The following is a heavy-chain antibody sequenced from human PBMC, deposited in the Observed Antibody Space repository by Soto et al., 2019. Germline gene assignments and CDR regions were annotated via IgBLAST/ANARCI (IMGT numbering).Heavy chain of an antibody. D-gene: IGHD2-15*01. J-gene: IGHJ4*02. CDR1: GGSISSSSYY. V-gene: IGHV4-39*01. CDR3: ARGPGSPYYFDY. Sequence: QLQLQESGPGLVKPSETLSLTCTVSGGSISSSSYYWGWIRQPPGKGLEWIGSMYYSGSTYYNPSRKSRASISVDTSKNQFSLKLSSVSAADTAVYYCARGPGSPYYFDYWGQGTLVTVSS. CDR2: MYYSGST.